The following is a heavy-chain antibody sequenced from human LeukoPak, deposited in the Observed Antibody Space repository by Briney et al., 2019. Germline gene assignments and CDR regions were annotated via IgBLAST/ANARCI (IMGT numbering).Heavy chain of an antibody. D-gene: IGHD2-2*01. CDR1: GFPFSTYA. Sequence: PGGSLRLSCAASGFPFSTYAMHWVRQAPGKGLEWVAVISPDGNNEHFADSVKGRFTISRDNSKSTLYMQVNSLRPEDTAVFYCARGQLLLEGYFYYMVVWGKGTTVTVSS. V-gene: IGHV3-30*01. CDR3: ARGQLLLEGYFYYMVV. J-gene: IGHJ6*03. CDR2: ISPDGNNE.